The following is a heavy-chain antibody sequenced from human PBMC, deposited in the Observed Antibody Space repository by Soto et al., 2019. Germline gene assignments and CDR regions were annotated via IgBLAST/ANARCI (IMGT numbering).Heavy chain of an antibody. CDR2: IKSKGDGGTT. V-gene: IGHV3-15*01. Sequence: GGSLRLSCAASGFTFSGSAMHWVRQSPGKGLEWVGHIKSKGDGGTTDYAAPVKGRFIISRDDSKKTLYLQMDSLKTEDTAVYYCTTACGTTCYWSYYGMDVWGQGTTVTVSS. CDR3: TTACGTTCYWSYYGMDV. CDR1: GFTFSGSA. D-gene: IGHD2-2*01. J-gene: IGHJ6*02.